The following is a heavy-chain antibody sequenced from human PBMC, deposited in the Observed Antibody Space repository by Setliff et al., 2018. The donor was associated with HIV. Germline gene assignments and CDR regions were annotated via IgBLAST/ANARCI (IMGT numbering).Heavy chain of an antibody. D-gene: IGHD3-10*01. J-gene: IGHJ4*02. CDR3: ARLSTTSRDFDS. CDR1: YDTISTADYS. CDR2: VSYTGTT. Sequence: SETLSLTCTASYDTISTADYSWSWIRQPPGKGLVWIGFVSYTGTTRYSPSFKSRITISIDTSKNQFSLQLSSVTAADTAVYYCARLSTTSRDFDSWGQGTLVTVSS. V-gene: IGHV4-30-4*01.